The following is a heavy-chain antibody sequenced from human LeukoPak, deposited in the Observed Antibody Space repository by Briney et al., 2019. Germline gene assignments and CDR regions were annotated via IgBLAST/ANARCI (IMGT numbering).Heavy chain of an antibody. CDR2: INPTGGST. Sequence: ASVKVSCKASGYTFTSYYMHWVRQAPGQGLEWMGLINPTGGSTGYAQKFQGRVTMTRDMSTSTDYMELSSLRSEDTAIYYCARNQGDYYYYYMDVWGKGTTVTVSS. CDR3: ARNQGDYYYYYMDV. V-gene: IGHV1-46*01. CDR1: GYTFTSYY. J-gene: IGHJ6*03. D-gene: IGHD1-14*01.